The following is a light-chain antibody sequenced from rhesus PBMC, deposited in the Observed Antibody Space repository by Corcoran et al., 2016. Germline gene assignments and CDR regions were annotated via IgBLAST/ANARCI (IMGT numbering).Light chain of an antibody. J-gene: IGKJ2*01. CDR3: QQGNSNPYS. Sequence: DIQMSQSPSSLSASVGDRVTITCRASQGISSYLNWYQQQPGKAPKLLIYYANSLASGVPSRFSGSGSGTDFTLTISSLQPEDFATYYCQQGNSNPYSFGQGTKVEIK. V-gene: IGKV1-32*02. CDR1: QGISSY. CDR2: YAN.